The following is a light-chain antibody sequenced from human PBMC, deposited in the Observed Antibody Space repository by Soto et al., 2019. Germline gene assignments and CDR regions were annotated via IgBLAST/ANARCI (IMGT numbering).Light chain of an antibody. CDR3: QQYGSSPFP. CDR2: DAS. CDR1: QSVSSY. J-gene: IGKJ4*01. Sequence: EIVLTKSPGTLSLSPGERATLSCRASQSVSSYLAWYQQKPGQAPRLLIYDASNRATGIPARFSGSGSGTDFTLTISRLEPEDFAVYYCQQYGSSPFPFGGGTIV. V-gene: IGKV3-20*01.